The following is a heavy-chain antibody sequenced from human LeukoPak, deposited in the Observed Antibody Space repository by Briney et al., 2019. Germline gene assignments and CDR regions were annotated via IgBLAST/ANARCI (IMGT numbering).Heavy chain of an antibody. CDR2: IFSSGST. J-gene: IGHJ3*02. CDR3: ARHLPRTDIGYAFDI. Sequence: PSETLSLTCHVAGGSISNYYCSWIRQPPRKGLEWIGYIFSSGSTSYNPSLASRVTISLVTSKNQFSLRLRSVTAADTAVYYCARHLPRTDIGYAFDIWGQGTVVTVSS. V-gene: IGHV4-59*08. CDR1: GGSISNYY. D-gene: IGHD2-15*01.